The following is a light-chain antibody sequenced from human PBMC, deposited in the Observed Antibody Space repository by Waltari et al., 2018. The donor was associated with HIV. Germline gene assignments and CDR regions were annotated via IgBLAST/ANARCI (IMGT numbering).Light chain of an antibody. CDR2: AAS. J-gene: IGKJ2*01. V-gene: IGKV3-15*01. CDR3: QQYGDWPPGFT. Sequence: ETVMTQSPATLSVSPGERAILSCRASQSVGTSVAWYQQRPGQAPRLLISAASTRATGVPARFSGSGSGTEFTLTISSLQSEDFVVYYCQQYGDWPPGFTFGQGTKLDIK. CDR1: QSVGTS.